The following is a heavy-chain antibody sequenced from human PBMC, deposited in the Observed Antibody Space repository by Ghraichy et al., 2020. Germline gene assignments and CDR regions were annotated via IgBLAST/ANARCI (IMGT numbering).Heavy chain of an antibody. CDR3: AREGGITMIVPGEESDAFDI. CDR2: ISSSSSYI. V-gene: IGHV3-21*01. D-gene: IGHD3-22*01. CDR1: GFTFSSYS. Sequence: GGSLRLSCAASGFTFSSYSMNWVRQAPGKGLEWVSSISSSSSYIYYADSVKGRFTISRDNAKNSLYLQMNSLRAEDTAVYYCAREGGITMIVPGEESDAFDIWGQGTMDTVSS. J-gene: IGHJ3*02.